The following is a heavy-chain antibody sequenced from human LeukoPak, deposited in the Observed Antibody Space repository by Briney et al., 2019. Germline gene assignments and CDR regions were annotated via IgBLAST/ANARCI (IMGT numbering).Heavy chain of an antibody. V-gene: IGHV4-30-2*01. CDR1: GGSISSGGYY. CDR2: IYHSGST. Sequence: PSETLSLTCTVSGGSISSGGYYWSWIRQPPGKGLEWIGYIYHSGSTYYNPSLKSRVTISVDTSKNQFSLKLSSVTAADTAVYYCARANYDFRSAYYYYMDVWGKGTTVTVSS. CDR3: ARANYDFRSAYYYYMDV. J-gene: IGHJ6*03. D-gene: IGHD3-3*01.